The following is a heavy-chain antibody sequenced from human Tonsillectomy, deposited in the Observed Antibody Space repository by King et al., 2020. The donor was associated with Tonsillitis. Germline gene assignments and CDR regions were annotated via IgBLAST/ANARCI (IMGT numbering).Heavy chain of an antibody. J-gene: IGHJ5*02. D-gene: IGHD2-15*01. Sequence: QLVQSGAEVKKPGASVKVSCKASGYTFTGYYLHWVRQAPGQGLEWMGWINPNSGGTNYAQKFQGRVTMTMDTSISTANMELSRLRDEDTAVYYCARGGDIVVVVVAMGWFDPWGQGTQVTVSS. CDR1: GYTFTGYY. V-gene: IGHV1-2*02. CDR3: ARGGDIVVVVVAMGWFDP. CDR2: INPNSGGT.